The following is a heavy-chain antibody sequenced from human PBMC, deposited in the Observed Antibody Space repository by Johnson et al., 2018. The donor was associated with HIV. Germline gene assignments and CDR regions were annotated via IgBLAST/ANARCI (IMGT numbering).Heavy chain of an antibody. CDR1: GFTFSSYA. J-gene: IGHJ3*02. CDR2: ISYDGSNK. D-gene: IGHD3-22*01. Sequence: QVQLVESGGGVVQPGRSLRLSCAASGFTFSSYAMHWVRQAPGKGLEWVAVISYDGSNKYYADSVKGRFTISRDNSKNTLYLQMNSLRAEDTGVYYCARERASVSSGYSKDHDDAFDIWGQGTKVTVSS. V-gene: IGHV3-30-3*01. CDR3: ARERASVSSGYSKDHDDAFDI.